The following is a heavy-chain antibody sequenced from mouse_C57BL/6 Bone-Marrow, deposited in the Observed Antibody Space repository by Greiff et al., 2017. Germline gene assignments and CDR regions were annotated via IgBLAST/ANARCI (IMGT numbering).Heavy chain of an antibody. Sequence: EVQLQQSGTVLARPGASVKMSCKTSGYTFTSYWMHWVKQRPGQGLEWIGAIYPGTSDTSYNQKFKGKAKLTAVTSASTAYMELSSLTNEDSAVYYCTTRGGRSSPFYFDYWGQGTTLTVSS. V-gene: IGHV1-5*01. J-gene: IGHJ2*01. CDR1: GYTFTSYW. CDR3: TTRGGRSSPFYFDY. D-gene: IGHD1-1*01. CDR2: IYPGTSDT.